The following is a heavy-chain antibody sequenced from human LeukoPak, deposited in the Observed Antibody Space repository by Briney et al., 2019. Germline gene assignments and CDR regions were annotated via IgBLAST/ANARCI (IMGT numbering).Heavy chain of an antibody. CDR3: ASSLGPRRAFDI. J-gene: IGHJ3*02. CDR2: IYYSGST. CDR1: GGAISSYY. V-gene: IGHV4-59*01. Sequence: SETLSLTCTVSGGAISSYYWSWIRQPPGKGLEWIGYIYYSGSTNYNPSLKSRVTISVDTSKNQFSLKLSSVTAADTAVYYCASSLGPRRAFDIWGQGTMVTVSS. D-gene: IGHD6-6*01.